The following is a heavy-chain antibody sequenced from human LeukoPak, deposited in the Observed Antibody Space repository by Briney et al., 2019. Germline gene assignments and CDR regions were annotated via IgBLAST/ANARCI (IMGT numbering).Heavy chain of an antibody. CDR3: ARTPNYDILTGYYKGDFDY. J-gene: IGHJ4*02. V-gene: IGHV4-34*01. D-gene: IGHD3-9*01. Sequence: MTSETLSLTCAVYGGSFSGYYWSWIRQPPGKGLEWIGEINHSGSTNYNPSLKSRVTISVDTSKNQFSLKLSPVTAADTAVYYCARTPNYDILTGYYKGDFDYWGQGTLVTVSS. CDR1: GGSFSGYY. CDR2: INHSGST.